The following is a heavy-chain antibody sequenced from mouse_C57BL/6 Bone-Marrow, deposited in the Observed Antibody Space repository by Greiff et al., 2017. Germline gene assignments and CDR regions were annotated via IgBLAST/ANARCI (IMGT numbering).Heavy chain of an antibody. J-gene: IGHJ4*01. CDR1: GYTFPGYW. CDR3: ARGGVWLRRRGDYYAMDY. V-gene: IGHV1-9*01. Sequence: VQLQQSGAELMKPGASVKLSCKATGYTFPGYWIEWVKQRPGHGLEWIGEILPGSGSTNYNEKFKGKATFTADTSSNTAYMQLSSLTTEDSAIYYCARGGVWLRRRGDYYAMDYWGQGTSVTVSS. CDR2: ILPGSGST. D-gene: IGHD2-2*01.